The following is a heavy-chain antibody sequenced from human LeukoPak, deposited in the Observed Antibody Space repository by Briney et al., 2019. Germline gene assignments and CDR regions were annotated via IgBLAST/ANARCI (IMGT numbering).Heavy chain of an antibody. D-gene: IGHD6-13*01. CDR2: IYYSGST. J-gene: IGHJ4*02. V-gene: IGHV4-59*08. Sequence: PSETLSLTCTVSGGSISSYYWSWIRQPPGKGLEWIGYIYYSGSTKYNPSLKSRVTLSLDTSKNQFSLKLSSVTAADTAVYYCASTPNSSSFSFHYWGQGTLVTVSS. CDR1: GGSISSYY. CDR3: ASTPNSSSFSFHY.